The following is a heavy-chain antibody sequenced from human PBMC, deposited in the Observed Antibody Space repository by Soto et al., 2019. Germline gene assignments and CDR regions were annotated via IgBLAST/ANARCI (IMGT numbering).Heavy chain of an antibody. CDR2: IYYSGST. J-gene: IGHJ4*02. V-gene: IGHV4-31*03. CDR3: ARIDGGSSGWFSY. CDR1: GGSISSGGYY. Sequence: QVHLQESGPGLVKPSQTLSLTCTVSGGSISSGGYYWSWIRQHPGKGLEWIGNIYYSGSTYYNPSLKSRVSISVDTSKNQFSLRLSSVTAADTAVYSCARIDGGSSGWFSYWGQGTLVTVFS. D-gene: IGHD6-19*01.